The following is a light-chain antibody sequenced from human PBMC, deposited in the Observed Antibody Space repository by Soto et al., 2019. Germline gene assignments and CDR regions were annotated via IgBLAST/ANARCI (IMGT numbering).Light chain of an antibody. CDR1: SSDVGRYNY. Sequence: QSVLTQPASVSGSPGQSITISCTGTSSDVGRYNYVSWYQQHPGKAPKLMIYDVSNRPSGVYNRFSGSKSGDTASLTISGLQAEYEADYDCSSYTTSGTLSFGGGTKLTVL. J-gene: IGLJ2*01. V-gene: IGLV2-14*03. CDR2: DVS. CDR3: SSYTTSGTLS.